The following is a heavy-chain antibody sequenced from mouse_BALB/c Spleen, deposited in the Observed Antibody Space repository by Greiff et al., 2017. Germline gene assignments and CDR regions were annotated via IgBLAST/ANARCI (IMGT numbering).Heavy chain of an antibody. Sequence: EVKLMESGGGLVKPGGSLKLSCAASGFTFSSYAMSWVRQTPEKRLEWVATISSGGSYTYYPDSVKGRFTISRDNAKNTLYLQMSSLRSEDTAMYYCASLYYDYEGWFAYWGQGTLVTVSA. CDR3: ASLYYDYEGWFAY. J-gene: IGHJ3*01. V-gene: IGHV5-9-3*01. CDR2: ISSGGSYT. CDR1: GFTFSSYA. D-gene: IGHD2-4*01.